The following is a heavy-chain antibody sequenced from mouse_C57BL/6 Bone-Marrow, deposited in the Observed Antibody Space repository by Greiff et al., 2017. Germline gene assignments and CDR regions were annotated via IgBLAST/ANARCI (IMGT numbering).Heavy chain of an antibody. Sequence: EVKLMESGAELVRPGASVKLSCTASGFNIKDDYMHWVKQRPEQGLEWIGWIDPENGDTEYASKFQGKATITADTSSNTAYLHLSSLASEDTAVSYCTTFDGYYVAWFAYWGQGTLVTVSA. CDR3: TTFDGYYVAWFAY. J-gene: IGHJ3*01. D-gene: IGHD2-3*01. CDR1: GFNIKDDY. V-gene: IGHV14-4*01. CDR2: IDPENGDT.